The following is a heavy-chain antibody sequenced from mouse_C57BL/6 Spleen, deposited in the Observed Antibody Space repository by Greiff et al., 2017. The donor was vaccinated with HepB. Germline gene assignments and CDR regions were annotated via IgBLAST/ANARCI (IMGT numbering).Heavy chain of an antibody. Sequence: VQLQQSGAELVRPGASVTLSCKASGYTFTDYEMHWVKQTPVHGLEWIGAIDPETGGTAYNQKFKGKAILTADKSSSTAYMELRSLTSEDSAVYDCTREDSNYEDYFDYWGQGTTLTVSS. CDR1: GYTFTDYE. CDR3: TREDSNYEDYFDY. CDR2: IDPETGGT. D-gene: IGHD2-5*01. J-gene: IGHJ2*01. V-gene: IGHV1-15*01.